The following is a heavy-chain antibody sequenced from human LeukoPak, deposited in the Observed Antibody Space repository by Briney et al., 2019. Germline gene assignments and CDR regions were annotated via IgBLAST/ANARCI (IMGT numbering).Heavy chain of an antibody. CDR3: ARRDLTYHGDYNLEGAFDI. D-gene: IGHD4-17*01. V-gene: IGHV1-8*01. J-gene: IGHJ3*02. Sequence: VASVKVSCKASGYSFTSHDINWVRQATGQGLEWMGWMNPNSGNTGYAQKFQDRVTMTRNTSINTAYLELSSLRSEDTAMYYCARRDLTYHGDYNLEGAFDIWGQGTMVTVSS. CDR1: GYSFTSHD. CDR2: MNPNSGNT.